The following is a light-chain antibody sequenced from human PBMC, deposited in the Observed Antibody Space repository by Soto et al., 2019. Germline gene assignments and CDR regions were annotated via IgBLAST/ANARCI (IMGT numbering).Light chain of an antibody. CDR2: DAF. CDR1: QNAHTS. CDR3: QDRSNWPLFT. J-gene: IGKJ4*01. V-gene: IGKV3-11*01. Sequence: ENVLTQFPVTLSLSPGGRATLSCRASQNAHTSLAWYRQKPGQAPRLLIYDAFKRAAGIPARFSGSGSGTDFTLTISSLEPDDAGIYYCQDRSNWPLFTFGGGTKVDIK.